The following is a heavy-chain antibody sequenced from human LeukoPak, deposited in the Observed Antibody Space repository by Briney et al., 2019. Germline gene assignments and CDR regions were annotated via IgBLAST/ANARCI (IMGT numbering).Heavy chain of an antibody. V-gene: IGHV4-61*02. Sequence: PSETLSLTCTVSGGSISSSSYYWSWIRQPAGKGLEWIGRIYTSGSTNYNPSLKSRVTMSVDTSKNQFSLKLSSVTAADTAVYYCASTSELLDKNDYWGQGTLVTVSS. CDR1: GGSISSSSYY. CDR2: IYTSGST. CDR3: ASTSELLDKNDY. J-gene: IGHJ4*02. D-gene: IGHD3-10*01.